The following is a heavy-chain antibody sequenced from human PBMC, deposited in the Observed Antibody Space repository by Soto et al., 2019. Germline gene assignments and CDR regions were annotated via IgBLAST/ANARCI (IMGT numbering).Heavy chain of an antibody. CDR1: GFSISSSSYY. CDR2: IYYSGST. CDR3: ASRKIAFYNLFDP. J-gene: IGHJ5*02. V-gene: IGHV4-39*01. Sequence: PSETLSLTCTVSGFSISSSSYYWVWIRQPPGKGLEWIGSIYYSGSTYYNPSLKSRVTISVDTSKNQFSLKLSSVTAADTAVYYCASRKIAFYNLFDPWGQGTLVTVSS. D-gene: IGHD3-3*02.